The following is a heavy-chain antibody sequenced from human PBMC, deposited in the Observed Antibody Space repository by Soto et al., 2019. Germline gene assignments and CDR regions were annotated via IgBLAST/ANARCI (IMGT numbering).Heavy chain of an antibody. CDR2: ISVNNGKT. CDR1: GYTFTGYG. J-gene: IGHJ4*02. CDR3: VKVAREQWLITEDY. D-gene: IGHD6-19*01. Sequence: QVQLVQSGVGVKKPGASVNVSCKASGYTFTGYGISWVRQAPGQGLEWMGWISVNNGKTNYAQKFQGRVTMTTDTPTSTAYMELRRLRSDDTAVYYCVKVAREQWLITEDYWRQGTLVSVSS. V-gene: IGHV1-18*04.